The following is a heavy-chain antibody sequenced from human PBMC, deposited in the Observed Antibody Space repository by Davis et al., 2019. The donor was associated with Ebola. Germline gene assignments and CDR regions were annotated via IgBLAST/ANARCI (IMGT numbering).Heavy chain of an antibody. J-gene: IGHJ4*02. CDR3: ATDPHDNFYHFDF. D-gene: IGHD3-9*01. V-gene: IGHV3-30*04. CDR1: GFTFSSYA. CDR2: ISYDGSNK. Sequence: PGGSLRLSCAASGFTFSSYAMHWVRQAPGKGLEWVAVISYDGSNKYYADSVKGRFTISRDNSKNTLYLQMNSLRAEDTAVYYCATDPHDNFYHFDFWGQGTLVTVSP.